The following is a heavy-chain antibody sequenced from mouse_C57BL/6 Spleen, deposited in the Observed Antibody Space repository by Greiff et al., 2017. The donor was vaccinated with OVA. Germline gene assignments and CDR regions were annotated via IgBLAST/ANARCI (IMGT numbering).Heavy chain of an antibody. Sequence: QVQLQQSGAELARPGASVKLSCKASGYTFTSYGISWVKQRTGQGLEWIGEIYPRSGNNSYNEKFKGKATLTADKSSSTAYMELRSLSSEDSAVYFCARDLYWGQGTLVTVSA. CDR2: IYPRSGNN. CDR3: ARDLY. V-gene: IGHV1-81*01. J-gene: IGHJ3*01. CDR1: GYTFTSYG.